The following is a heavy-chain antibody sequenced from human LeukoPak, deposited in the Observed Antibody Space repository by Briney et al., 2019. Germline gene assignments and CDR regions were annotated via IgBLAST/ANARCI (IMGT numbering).Heavy chain of an antibody. Sequence: PGGSLRLSCAASGFTFSTYAMTWVRQAPGKGLEWVSTISGSGGSTYYADSVKGRFTISRDNSENTVFLQMNGLRAEDTAVYYCVRDQFPHIFTHDHWGQGTLVTVSS. CDR3: VRDQFPHIFTHDH. CDR1: GFTFSTYA. J-gene: IGHJ4*02. CDR2: ISGSGGST. D-gene: IGHD3-3*02. V-gene: IGHV3-23*01.